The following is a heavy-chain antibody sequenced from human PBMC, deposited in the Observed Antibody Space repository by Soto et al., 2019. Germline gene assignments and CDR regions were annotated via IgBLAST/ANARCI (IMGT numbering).Heavy chain of an antibody. Sequence: ASETLSLTCTVSGGSISSYYWSWIRQPPGKGLEWIGYIYYSGSTNYNPSLKSRVTISVDTSKNQFSLKLSSVTAADTAVYYCARSDTAMDLDYWGQGTLVTVSS. CDR1: GGSISSYY. V-gene: IGHV4-59*01. D-gene: IGHD5-18*01. J-gene: IGHJ4*02. CDR3: ARSDTAMDLDY. CDR2: IYYSGST.